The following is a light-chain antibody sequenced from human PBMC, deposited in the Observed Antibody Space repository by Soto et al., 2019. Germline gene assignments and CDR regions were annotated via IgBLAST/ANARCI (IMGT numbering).Light chain of an antibody. CDR1: SSDVGAYNY. Sequence: QSVLTQPPSASGSPGQSVTISCTGTSSDVGAYNYVPWYQQHPAKAPKLMIYEVSKRPSGVPDRFSGSKSGNTASLTVSGLQAEDEADYYCSSYAGSNNFVFGTGTKVTVL. CDR3: SSYAGSNNFV. V-gene: IGLV2-8*01. J-gene: IGLJ1*01. CDR2: EVS.